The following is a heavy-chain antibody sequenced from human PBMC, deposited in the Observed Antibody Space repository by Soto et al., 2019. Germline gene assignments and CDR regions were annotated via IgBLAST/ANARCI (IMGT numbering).Heavy chain of an antibody. CDR2: ISGSGRNI. V-gene: IGHV3-23*01. CDR3: AKDDRTASRIDY. J-gene: IGHJ4*02. Sequence: VQLLESGGGLVQPGGSLRLSCATSGLSFSLYSMGWVRQAPGKGLEWVSAISGSGRNIHYADSVKGRFTISRDNFKNTLSLQMNSLRAEDTALYYCAKDDRTASRIDYWGQGTLVTVSS. CDR1: GLSFSLYS. D-gene: IGHD2-21*02.